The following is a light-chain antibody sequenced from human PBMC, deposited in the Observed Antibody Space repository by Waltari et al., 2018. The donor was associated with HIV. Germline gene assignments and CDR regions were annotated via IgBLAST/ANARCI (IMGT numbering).Light chain of an antibody. CDR3: SSYGGNSNVI. J-gene: IGLJ2*01. CDR1: SSDIGDYDY. Sequence: SALTQPPSASGSPGPSLTISCTGTSSDIGDYDYVSWYQHQPGEAPKLLIYEVLNRPSGVPHRFSGSKTGNTASLTVSGLQAEDEADYYCSSYGGNSNVIFGGGTKLTVL. CDR2: EVL. V-gene: IGLV2-8*01.